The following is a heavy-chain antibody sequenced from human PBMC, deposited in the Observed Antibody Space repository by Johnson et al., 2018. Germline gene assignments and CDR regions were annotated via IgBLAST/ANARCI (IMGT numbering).Heavy chain of an antibody. CDR2: LYNSGST. J-gene: IGHJ6*02. Sequence: QVQLVQSGPGLVKSSETLSLTCTVSGDSINSDYWSWIRQPPGRGLEWIGYLYNSGSTRYNPSLKTRVTISVDKSKKQFSLNLSSVTAADTAVYYCAKVQGDGRDFYSYGMDVWGQGTTVTVSS. CDR3: AKVQGDGRDFYSYGMDV. V-gene: IGHV4-59*01. D-gene: IGHD3-10*01. CDR1: GDSINSDY.